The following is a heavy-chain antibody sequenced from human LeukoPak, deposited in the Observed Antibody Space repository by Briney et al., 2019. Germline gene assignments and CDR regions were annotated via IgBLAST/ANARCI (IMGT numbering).Heavy chain of an antibody. CDR1: GFTFSSYG. CDR2: IRYDGSNK. Sequence: PGGSLRLSCAASGFTFSSYGMHWVRQAPGKGLEWVAFIRYDGSNKYYADSVKGRFTISRDNSKNTLYLQVSSLRAEDTAIYYCAKGLKTAVGPYKGYHYYMDVWGKGTTVTVSS. V-gene: IGHV3-30*02. J-gene: IGHJ6*03. D-gene: IGHD5-18*01. CDR3: AKGLKTAVGPYKGYHYYMDV.